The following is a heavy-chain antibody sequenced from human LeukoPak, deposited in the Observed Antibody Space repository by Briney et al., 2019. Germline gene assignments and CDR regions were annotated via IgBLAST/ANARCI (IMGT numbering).Heavy chain of an antibody. V-gene: IGHV1-24*01. D-gene: IGHD3-10*01. CDR1: GYTLTELS. Sequence: ASVKVSCKVSGYTLTELSTHWVRQAPGKGLEWMGGFDPEDGETIYAQKFQGRVTMTEDTSTDTAYMELSSLRSEDTAVYYCARDQEDYGSGREAFDIWGQGTMVTVSS. J-gene: IGHJ3*02. CDR3: ARDQEDYGSGREAFDI. CDR2: FDPEDGET.